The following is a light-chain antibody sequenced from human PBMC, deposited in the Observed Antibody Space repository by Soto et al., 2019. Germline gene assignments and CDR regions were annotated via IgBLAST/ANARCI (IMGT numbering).Light chain of an antibody. CDR1: SSDVGGYNY. CDR2: EVS. CDR3: SSYTSSSSVV. J-gene: IGLJ2*01. Sequence: QSALTQPASVSGSPGQSITISCTGTSSDVGGYNYVSWYQQHPGKAPKLMIYEVSNRPSGVSNRFSASKSGNTASLTISGLQAEDEADYYCSSYTSSSSVVFGGGTKGPS. V-gene: IGLV2-14*01.